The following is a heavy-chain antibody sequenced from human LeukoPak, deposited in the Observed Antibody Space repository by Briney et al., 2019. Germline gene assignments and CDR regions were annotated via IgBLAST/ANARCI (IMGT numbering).Heavy chain of an antibody. CDR3: ARDMSGGATVGY. Sequence: GASVKVSCKASGYTFVGYGINWVRQARGQGLEWMGWISAYNGNTNYAQNFQGRVTMTTDTSTSTAHMELRSLRSDDTAMYYCARDMSGGATVGYWGQGTLVTVSS. D-gene: IGHD1-26*01. V-gene: IGHV1-18*01. CDR2: ISAYNGNT. J-gene: IGHJ4*02. CDR1: GYTFVGYG.